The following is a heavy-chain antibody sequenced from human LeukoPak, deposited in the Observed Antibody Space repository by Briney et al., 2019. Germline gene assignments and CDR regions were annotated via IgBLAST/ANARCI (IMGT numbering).Heavy chain of an antibody. CDR2: VNGDGSST. V-gene: IGHV3-74*03. CDR1: GFTFSIYW. Sequence: GGSLRLSCAASGFTFSIYWMHWVRQAPGEGLVWVSRVNGDGSSTTYADSVKGRFTISRDNAKNSLYLQMNSLRDEDTAVYNCARSPWSVDDYYMDVWGKGTTVAVSS. J-gene: IGHJ6*03. D-gene: IGHD3-3*01. CDR3: ARSPWSVDDYYMDV.